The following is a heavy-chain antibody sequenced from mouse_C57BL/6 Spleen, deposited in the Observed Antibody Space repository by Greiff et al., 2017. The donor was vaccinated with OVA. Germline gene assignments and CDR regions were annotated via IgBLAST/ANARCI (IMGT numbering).Heavy chain of an antibody. Sequence: VQLVESGPELVKPGASVKISCKASGYAFSSSWMNWVKQRPGKGLEWIGRIYPGDGDTNYNGKFKGKATLTADKSSSTAYMQLSSLTSEDSAVYFCARSDGYSAWFAYWGQGTLVTVSA. CDR3: ARSDGYSAWFAY. V-gene: IGHV1-82*01. J-gene: IGHJ3*01. CDR1: GYAFSSSW. CDR2: IYPGDGDT. D-gene: IGHD2-3*01.